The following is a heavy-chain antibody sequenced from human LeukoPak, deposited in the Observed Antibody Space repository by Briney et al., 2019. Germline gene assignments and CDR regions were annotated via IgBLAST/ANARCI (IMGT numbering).Heavy chain of an antibody. CDR2: IYYSGST. Sequence: SETLSLTCTVSGGSISSSSYYWGWLRQPPGKGLEWIGSIYYSGSTYYNPSLKSRVTISVDTSKNQFSLKLSSVTAADTAVYYCARAVSSSGWYWDWGQGTLVTVSS. V-gene: IGHV4-39*07. CDR1: GGSISSSSYY. J-gene: IGHJ4*02. CDR3: ARAVSSSGWYWD. D-gene: IGHD6-19*01.